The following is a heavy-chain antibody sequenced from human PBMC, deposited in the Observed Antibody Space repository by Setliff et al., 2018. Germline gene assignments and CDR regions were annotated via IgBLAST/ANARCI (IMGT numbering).Heavy chain of an antibody. J-gene: IGHJ4*02. CDR1: GGSISSSSYY. D-gene: IGHD5-18*01. CDR3: ASTTYGYSYDY. Sequence: PSETLSLTCTVSGGSISSSSYYWVWIRQPPGKGLEWIGNISYSGSTYDNPSLKSRVTISIDTSKNQFSLKLSSVTAADTAVYFCASTTYGYSYDYWGQGTLVTVSS. V-gene: IGHV4-39*07. CDR2: ISYSGST.